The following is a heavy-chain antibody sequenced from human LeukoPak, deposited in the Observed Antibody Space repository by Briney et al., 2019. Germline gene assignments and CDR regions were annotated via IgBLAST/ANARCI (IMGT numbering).Heavy chain of an antibody. CDR3: ARVSVAGYDVFDI. CDR1: GFTFDDYA. V-gene: IGHV3-20*04. CDR2: INWNGGSR. J-gene: IGHJ3*02. Sequence: GGSLRLSCAASGFTFDDYAMSWVRQAPGKGLEWVSGINWNGGSRGYADSVKGRFTISRDNAKNSLYLQMNSLRAEDTALYYCARVSVAGYDVFDIWGQGTMATVSS. D-gene: IGHD6-19*01.